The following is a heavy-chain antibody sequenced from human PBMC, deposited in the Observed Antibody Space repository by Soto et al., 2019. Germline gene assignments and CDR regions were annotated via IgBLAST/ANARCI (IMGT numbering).Heavy chain of an antibody. D-gene: IGHD3-22*01. CDR1: GFTFSSYA. Sequence: PGGSLRLSCAASGFTFSSYAMSGVRQAPGKGLEWVSAISGSGGSTYYADSVKGRFTISRDNSKNTLYLQMNSLRAEDTAVYYCAKDIPRYYYDSSGSEQNFDYWGQGTLVTVSS. V-gene: IGHV3-23*01. J-gene: IGHJ4*02. CDR3: AKDIPRYYYDSSGSEQNFDY. CDR2: ISGSGGST.